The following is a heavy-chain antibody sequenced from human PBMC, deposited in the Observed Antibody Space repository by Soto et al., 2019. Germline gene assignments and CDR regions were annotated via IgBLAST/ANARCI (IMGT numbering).Heavy chain of an antibody. CDR1: GYSFTSYW. D-gene: IGHD3-10*01. CDR2: IDPSDSDT. J-gene: IGHJ6*02. CDR3: ASSRLYGSGSPSNRYGMDV. V-gene: IGHV5-10-1*01. Sequence: PGESLKISCKGSGYSFTSYWIGWVRQMPGKGLEWMGMIDPSDSDTNYSPSFQGHVTISADKSISTAYLQWSSLKASDTAMYYCASSRLYGSGSPSNRYGMDVWGQGTTVTVSS.